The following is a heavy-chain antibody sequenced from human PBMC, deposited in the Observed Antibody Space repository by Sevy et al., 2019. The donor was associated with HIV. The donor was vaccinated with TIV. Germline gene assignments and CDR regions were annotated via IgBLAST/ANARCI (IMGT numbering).Heavy chain of an antibody. V-gene: IGHV3-7*01. J-gene: IGHJ6*02. D-gene: IGHD2-2*01. CDR2: IKQDGSEK. CDR1: GFAFSSSW. CDR3: ARLCTGFIYYYYYGMDV. Sequence: GGSLRLSCAASGFAFSSSWMTWVRQAPGKGLEWVANIKQDGSEKYYVDFLKGRFTISRDNAKNSLYLQMNSLRAEDTAVYYCARLCTGFIYYYYYGMDVWGQGTTVTASS.